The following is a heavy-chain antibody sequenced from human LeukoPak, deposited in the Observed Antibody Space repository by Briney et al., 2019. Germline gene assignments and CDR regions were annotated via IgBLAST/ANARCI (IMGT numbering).Heavy chain of an antibody. V-gene: IGHV3-66*02. CDR3: ASGDCTKLIRPDC. Sequence: HTGEPLRLSCAGSKFTGSSNYKSGLRHPPGERLVWCSVLYSGGIRYYAGSVQGRLAISRDSSTNTLYLQMNYLLPADAAVEYCASGDCTKLIRPDCRGQGIQVTGSS. J-gene: IGHJ4*02. CDR2: LYSGGIR. CDR1: KFTGSSNY. D-gene: IGHD2-8*01.